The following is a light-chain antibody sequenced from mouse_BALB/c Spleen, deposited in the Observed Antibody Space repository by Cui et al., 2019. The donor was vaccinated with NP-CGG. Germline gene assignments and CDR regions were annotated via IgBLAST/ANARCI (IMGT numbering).Light chain of an antibody. Sequence: QAVVTQESALTTSPGETVTLTCRSSTGAVTTSNYANWVQEKPDHLFTGLIGGTNNRVPGVPARFSGPLIGDKAALTITGAQTEDEAIYFCVLWYSNHWVFGGGTKLTVL. CDR1: TGAVTTSNY. V-gene: IGLV1*01. J-gene: IGLJ1*01. CDR3: VLWYSNHWV. CDR2: GTN.